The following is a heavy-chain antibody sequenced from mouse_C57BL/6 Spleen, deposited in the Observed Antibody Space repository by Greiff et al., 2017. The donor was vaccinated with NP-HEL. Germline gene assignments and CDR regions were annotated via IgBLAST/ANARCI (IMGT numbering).Heavy chain of an antibody. CDR3: ARSRDYDWFAY. CDR2: IYPGSGNT. Sequence: VQLVESGAELARPGASVKLSCKASGYTFTSYGISWVKQRTGQGLEWIGEIYPGSGNTYYNEKFKGKATLTADKSSSTAYMELRSLTSEDSAVYFCARSRDYDWFAYWGQGTLVTVSA. V-gene: IGHV1-81*01. D-gene: IGHD2-4*01. J-gene: IGHJ3*01. CDR1: GYTFTSYG.